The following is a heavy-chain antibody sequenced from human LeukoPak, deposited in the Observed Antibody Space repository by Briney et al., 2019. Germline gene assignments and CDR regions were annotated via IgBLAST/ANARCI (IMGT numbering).Heavy chain of an antibody. D-gene: IGHD3-22*01. V-gene: IGHV1-46*01. Sequence: GASVKVSCKASGYTFTSYYMHWVRQAPGQGLEWMGIINPSGGSTRYAQKFQGRVTMTRDTSTSTVYMELSSLRSEDTAVYYCARGDYYDSSGYLQFDYWGQGTLVTVSS. CDR1: GYTFTSYY. CDR2: INPSGGST. J-gene: IGHJ4*02. CDR3: ARGDYYDSSGYLQFDY.